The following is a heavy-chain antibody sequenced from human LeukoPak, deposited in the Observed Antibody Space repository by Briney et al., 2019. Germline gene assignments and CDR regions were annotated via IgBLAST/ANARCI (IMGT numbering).Heavy chain of an antibody. V-gene: IGHV1-2*02. Sequence: EASVKVSCKASGGTFSSYAITWVRQAPGQGLEWMGWINPNSGGTNYAQKFQGRVTMTRDTSISTAYMELSRLRSDDTAVYYCARATPSGWYIDYWGQGTLVTVSS. J-gene: IGHJ4*02. CDR2: INPNSGGT. CDR3: ARATPSGWYIDY. CDR1: GGTFSSYA. D-gene: IGHD6-19*01.